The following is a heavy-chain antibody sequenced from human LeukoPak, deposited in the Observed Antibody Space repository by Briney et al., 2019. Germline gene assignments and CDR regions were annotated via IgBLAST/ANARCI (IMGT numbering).Heavy chain of an antibody. CDR1: RFTFRDYS. J-gene: IGHJ6*03. D-gene: IGHD6-19*01. Sequence: GGSLRLSCAASRFTFRDYSMNWVRQAPGKGLEWVSYISTSSSTIYYVDSVKGRFTISRDNAKNSLYLQMNSLRAEDTAVYYCARGPAVADYYEHYYMDVWGKGATVTVSS. CDR2: ISTSSSTI. CDR3: ARGPAVADYYEHYYMDV. V-gene: IGHV3-48*01.